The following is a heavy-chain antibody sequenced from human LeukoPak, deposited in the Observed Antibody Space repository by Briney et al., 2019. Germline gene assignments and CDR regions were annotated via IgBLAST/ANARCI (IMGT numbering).Heavy chain of an antibody. CDR1: GYTFTSYA. CDR2: INAGNGNT. CDR3: AIEYSSSSGFDY. J-gene: IGHJ4*02. V-gene: IGHV1-3*03. D-gene: IGHD6-6*01. Sequence: GASVKVSCKASGYTFTSYAMHWVRQAPGQRLEWMGWINAGNGNTKYSQEFQGRVTITRDTSASTAYMGLSSLRSEDMAVYYCAIEYSSSSGFDYWGQGTLVTVSS.